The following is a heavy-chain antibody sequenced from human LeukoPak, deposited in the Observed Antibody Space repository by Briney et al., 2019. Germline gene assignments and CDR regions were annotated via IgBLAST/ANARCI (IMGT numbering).Heavy chain of an antibody. CDR2: IDPNSGGT. J-gene: IGHJ5*02. D-gene: IGHD3-3*01. CDR3: ARAEGGTIFGGVIS. CDR1: GYTFTGYY. Sequence: ASVKVSCKASGYTFTGYYMHWVRQAPGQGLEWMGWIDPNSGGTNYAQKFQGRVTMTRDTSISTAYMELSRLRSDDTAVYYCARAEGGTIFGGVISWGQGTLVTVSS. V-gene: IGHV1-2*02.